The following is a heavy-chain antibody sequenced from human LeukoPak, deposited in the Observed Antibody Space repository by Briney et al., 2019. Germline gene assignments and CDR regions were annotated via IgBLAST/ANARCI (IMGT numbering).Heavy chain of an antibody. CDR2: ILHPGPT. D-gene: IGHD2/OR15-2a*01. V-gene: IGHV4-4*02. Sequence: LETLSLTCAVSGVSITDNWWSGVRQPPGKGLEWIGDILHPGPTYFNPSHKNRVTTSMDKSKNQLALKLNAVTAADTAIYYCVRGETYYLPYWGQRILVTVAS. J-gene: IGHJ4*02. CDR1: GVSITDNW. CDR3: VRGETYYLPY.